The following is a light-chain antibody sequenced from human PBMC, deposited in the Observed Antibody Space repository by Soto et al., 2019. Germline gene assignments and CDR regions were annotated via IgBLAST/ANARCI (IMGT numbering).Light chain of an antibody. CDR2: HIF. CDR1: QSVASN. V-gene: IGKV3-15*01. CDR3: LQHYAWPWT. Sequence: EIVLTQSPGTLSLSPGERATLSCRASQSVASNYLGWYQQKPGQAPRLVLQHIFIRAIGVPARFSGSGSETEFTLTISGLQSEDSGVYYCLQHYAWPWTFGQGTKVDIK. J-gene: IGKJ1*01.